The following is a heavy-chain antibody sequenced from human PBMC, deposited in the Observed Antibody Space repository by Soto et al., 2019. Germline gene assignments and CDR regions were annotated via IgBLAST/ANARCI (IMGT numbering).Heavy chain of an antibody. Sequence: GASVKVSCKASGYTFTSYGISWVRQAPGQGLEWMGWISAYNGNTNYAQKLQGRVTVTTDTSTSTAYMELRSLRSDDTAVYYCARDPIAAAPDYYYYYGMDVWGQGTTVTVSS. CDR3: ARDPIAAAPDYYYYYGMDV. V-gene: IGHV1-18*01. CDR2: ISAYNGNT. CDR1: GYTFTSYG. J-gene: IGHJ6*02. D-gene: IGHD6-13*01.